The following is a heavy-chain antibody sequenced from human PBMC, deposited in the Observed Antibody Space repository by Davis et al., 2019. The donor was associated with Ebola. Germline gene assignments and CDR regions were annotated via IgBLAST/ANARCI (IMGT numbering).Heavy chain of an antibody. D-gene: IGHD3-3*01. J-gene: IGHJ6*03. CDR3: AREMRSEWLYRLELRGYMDV. CDR1: GFTFSSYS. CDR2: ISSSRSYI. Sequence: GESLKISCAASGFTFSSYSMNWVRQAPGKGLEWVSSISSSRSYIYYADSVKGRFTISRDNAKNSLYLQMNSLRAEDTAVYYCAREMRSEWLYRLELRGYMDVWGKGTTVTVSS. V-gene: IGHV3-21*01.